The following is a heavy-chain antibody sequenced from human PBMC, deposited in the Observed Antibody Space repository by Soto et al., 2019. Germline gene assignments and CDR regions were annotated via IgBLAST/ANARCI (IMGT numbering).Heavy chain of an antibody. D-gene: IGHD6-13*01. V-gene: IGHV4-34*01. CDR3: ARDRPRYSSSWYDLPYYFDY. J-gene: IGHJ4*02. Sequence: SEALSITCAVDSGSVRGYYWSCLLQAPGKGLEWIGEINHSGSTNYNPSLKSRITINPDTSKNQFSLQLNSVTPEDTAVYYCARDRPRYSSSWYDLPYYFDYWGQGTLVTVSS. CDR1: SGSVRGYY. CDR2: INHSGST.